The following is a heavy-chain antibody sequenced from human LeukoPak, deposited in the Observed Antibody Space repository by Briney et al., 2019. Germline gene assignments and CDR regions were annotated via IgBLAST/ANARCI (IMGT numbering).Heavy chain of an antibody. D-gene: IGHD3-16*01. V-gene: IGHV3-74*01. Sequence: GGSLRLSCAPSSFSLSSYWMHWVPHAPGEGLLCVDNINSAWSATDYADWVKSRITISRNNAKNKLYLQMNSLRAEDNSVYYCARCNPLGHVWGQGTLVTVS. J-gene: IGHJ4*02. CDR2: INSAWSAT. CDR3: ARCNPLGHV. CDR1: SFSLSSYW.